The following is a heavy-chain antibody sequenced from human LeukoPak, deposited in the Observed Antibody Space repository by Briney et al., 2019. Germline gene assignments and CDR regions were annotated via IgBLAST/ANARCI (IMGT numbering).Heavy chain of an antibody. CDR1: GGSVSSGSYY. CDR3: AREHGGDSTDFDY. D-gene: IGHD4-23*01. CDR2: IYYSGST. Sequence: SETLSLTCTVSGGSVSSGSYYWSWIRQPPGKGLEWIGYIYYSGSTNYNPSLKSRVTISVDTSKNQFSLKLSSVTAADTAVYYCAREHGGDSTDFDYWGQGTLVTVSA. V-gene: IGHV4-61*01. J-gene: IGHJ4*02.